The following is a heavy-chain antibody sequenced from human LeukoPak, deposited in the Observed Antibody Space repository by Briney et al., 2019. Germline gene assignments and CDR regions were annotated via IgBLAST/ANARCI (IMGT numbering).Heavy chain of an antibody. CDR1: GFPLSVYY. V-gene: IGHV3-11*05. J-gene: IGHJ4*02. Sequence: GGSLRLSCAASGFPLSVYYMSWIPQAPGKGLEWVSYISSSSSHTKYADSVKGRFTISRDNAKNSLYLQMNSRRDEDTAVYYGAREGCSGTSCYLDYWGQGTLVTVSS. CDR2: ISSSSSHT. D-gene: IGHD2-2*01. CDR3: AREGCSGTSCYLDY.